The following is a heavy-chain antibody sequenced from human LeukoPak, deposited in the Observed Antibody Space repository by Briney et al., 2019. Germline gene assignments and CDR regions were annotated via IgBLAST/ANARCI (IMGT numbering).Heavy chain of an antibody. D-gene: IGHD3-10*01. Sequence: GGSLRLSCTASGFTFGDYAMSWVRQAPGKGLEWVGFIRSKAYGGTTEYAASVKGRFTISRDDSKSIAYLQMNSLKTEDTAVYYCTRDGYYYGSEGVYWGQGTLVTVSS. J-gene: IGHJ4*02. CDR2: IRSKAYGGTT. CDR1: GFTFGDYA. V-gene: IGHV3-49*04. CDR3: TRDGYYYGSEGVY.